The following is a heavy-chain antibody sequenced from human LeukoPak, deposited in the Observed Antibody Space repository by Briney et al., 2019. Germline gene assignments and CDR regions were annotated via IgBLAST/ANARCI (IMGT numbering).Heavy chain of an antibody. V-gene: IGHV4-59*08. Sequence: SETLSLTCAVSTGSISGYYWSWMRQPPGKGLEWIGFRYYSGASNYNPSLRGRVTISVDRSKSQVSLKVTSVTAADTAVYYCERALSGSPAVFDYWGQGTLVSVSS. CDR1: TGSISGYY. D-gene: IGHD1-26*01. CDR3: ERALSGSPAVFDY. CDR2: RYYSGAS. J-gene: IGHJ4*02.